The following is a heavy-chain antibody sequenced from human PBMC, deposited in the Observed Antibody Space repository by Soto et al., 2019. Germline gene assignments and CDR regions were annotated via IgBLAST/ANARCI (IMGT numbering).Heavy chain of an antibody. CDR3: ERCRHSGYDSNWFDH. V-gene: IGHV3-11*06. Sequence: GGSLRLSCAASGFTFSDYYMSWIRQAPGKGLEWVSYISSSSSYTNYADSVKGRFTISRDNAKNSLYLQMNSLRAEDTAVYYCERCRHSGYDSNWFDHWGQGTLVTVS. CDR2: ISSSSSYT. CDR1: GFTFSDYY. D-gene: IGHD5-12*01. J-gene: IGHJ5*02.